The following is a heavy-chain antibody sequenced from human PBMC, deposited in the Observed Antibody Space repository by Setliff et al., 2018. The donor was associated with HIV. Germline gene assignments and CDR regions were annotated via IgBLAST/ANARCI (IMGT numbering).Heavy chain of an antibody. CDR2: ISADNGDT. J-gene: IGHJ6*03. Sequence: ASVKVSCKASGYTLTNYGTSWVRQAPGQGLEWMGWISADNGDTNYPQKLQGRVTVTTDTSTSTAYMELRSLRSDDTAVYYCARVIDYGVLYWSYYMDVWGKGTTVTVSS. V-gene: IGHV1-18*01. D-gene: IGHD4-17*01. CDR1: GYTLTNYG. CDR3: ARVIDYGVLYWSYYMDV.